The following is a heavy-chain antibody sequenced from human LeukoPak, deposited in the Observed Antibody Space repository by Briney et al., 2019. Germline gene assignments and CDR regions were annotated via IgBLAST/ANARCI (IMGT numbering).Heavy chain of an antibody. D-gene: IGHD1-26*01. Sequence: GGSLRLSCAASGFTFSNHNMNWVRQAPGKGLEWVSSISTSSSYIYYADSVKGRFTISRDNAKNSLYLQMNSLRAEDTAVYYCARKISGRSGAFDIWGQGTMVTVSS. CDR2: ISTSSSYI. V-gene: IGHV3-21*01. CDR1: GFTFSNHN. CDR3: ARKISGRSGAFDI. J-gene: IGHJ3*02.